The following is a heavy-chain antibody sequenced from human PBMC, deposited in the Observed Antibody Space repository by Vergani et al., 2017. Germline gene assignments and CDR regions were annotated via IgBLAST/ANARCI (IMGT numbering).Heavy chain of an antibody. CDR1: GYTFTGHY. J-gene: IGHJ4*02. CDR2: INPNSGGT. V-gene: IGHV1-2*02. D-gene: IGHD3-22*01. Sequence: QVQLVQSGAEVKKPGASVKVSCKASGYTFTGHYMHWVRQAPGQGLEWMGWINPNSGGTNYAQKFQGRVTMTRDTSISTAYMELSRLRSDDTAVYYCARDSRDLYYYDSSGPDYWGQGTLVTVSS. CDR3: ARDSRDLYYYDSSGPDY.